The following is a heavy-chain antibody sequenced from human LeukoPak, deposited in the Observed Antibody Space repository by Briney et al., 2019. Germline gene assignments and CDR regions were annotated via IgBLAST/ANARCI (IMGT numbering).Heavy chain of an antibody. Sequence: ASVKVSCKASGYTFTSYGIGWVRQAPGQGLEWMGWISAYNGNTNYAQKLQGRVTMTTDTSTSTAYMELRSLRSDDTAVYYCARSIAGNYPRDYWGQGTLVTVSS. CDR3: ARSIAGNYPRDY. CDR2: ISAYNGNT. D-gene: IGHD1-14*01. V-gene: IGHV1-18*01. CDR1: GYTFTSYG. J-gene: IGHJ4*02.